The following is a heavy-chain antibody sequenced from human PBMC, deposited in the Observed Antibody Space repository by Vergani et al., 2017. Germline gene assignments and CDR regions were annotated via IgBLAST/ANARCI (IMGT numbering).Heavy chain of an antibody. D-gene: IGHD6-13*01. CDR2: IKSKTDGGTT. CDR1: GFTFSNAW. CDR3: EAGGYSSIWYYFDY. Sequence: EVQLVESGGGLVKPGGSLRLSCAASGFTFSNAWMSWVRQAPGKGLEWVGRIKSKTDGGTTDYAAPVKGRFTISRDDSKNTLYLQMNSLKTEDTAVYYCEAGGYSSIWYYFDYWGQGTLVTVSS. V-gene: IGHV3-15*01. J-gene: IGHJ4*02.